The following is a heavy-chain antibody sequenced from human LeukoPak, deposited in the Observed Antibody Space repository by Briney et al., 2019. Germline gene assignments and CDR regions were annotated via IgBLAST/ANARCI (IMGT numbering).Heavy chain of an antibody. CDR2: IRYDGSNK. CDR3: AKGAAVAGQYYFDY. J-gene: IGHJ4*02. CDR1: GFTFSSYG. Sequence: GGSLRLSCAASGFTFSSYGMHWVRQAPGKGLEWVAFIRYDGSNKYYADSVKGRFTISRDNSKNTLYVQMNSLRAEDTAVYYCAKGAAVAGQYYFDYWGQGTLVTVSS. V-gene: IGHV3-30*02. D-gene: IGHD6-19*01.